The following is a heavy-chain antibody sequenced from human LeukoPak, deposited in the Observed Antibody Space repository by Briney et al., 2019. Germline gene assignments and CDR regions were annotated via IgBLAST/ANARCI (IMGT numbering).Heavy chain of an antibody. CDR2: ISYGGDYT. D-gene: IGHD2/OR15-2a*01. CDR3: AKDSATVGGPDFGE. CDR1: GFTFSTFA. J-gene: IGHJ4*02. V-gene: IGHV3-23*01. Sequence: PGGSLRLSCAASGFTFSTFATSWVRQAPGKGLEWVSGISYGGDYTYYADSVKGRFTISRDNSRNTLSLQMNSLRAEDTAIYYCAKDSATVGGPDFGEWGQGTLVTVSS.